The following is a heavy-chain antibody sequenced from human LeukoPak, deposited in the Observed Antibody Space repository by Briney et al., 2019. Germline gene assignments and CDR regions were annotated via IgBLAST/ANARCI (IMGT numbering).Heavy chain of an antibody. CDR3: ATATSGRVVGAALAFDY. CDR1: GFTFSGYW. CDR2: IYSGGST. V-gene: IGHV3-66*02. J-gene: IGHJ4*01. D-gene: IGHD1-26*01. Sequence: QPGGSLRLSCAASGFTFSGYWMHWVRQAPGKGLEWVSVIYSGGSTYYADSVKGRFTISRDNSKNTLYLQMNSLRAEDTAVYYCATATSGRVVGAALAFDYWGQEPWSPSPQ.